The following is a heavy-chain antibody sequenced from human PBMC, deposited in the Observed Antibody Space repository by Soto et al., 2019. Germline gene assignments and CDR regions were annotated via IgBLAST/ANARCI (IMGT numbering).Heavy chain of an antibody. D-gene: IGHD2-2*01. CDR2: ISYDGNNK. CDR1: GFIFSNYG. CDR3: ARGGPFCSSPACYGGMDV. J-gene: IGHJ6*02. V-gene: IGHV3-30-3*01. Sequence: GGSLRLSCAASGFIFSNYGFHWVRQAPGKGLEWVALISYDGNNKYNADSVKGRFIISSDNSRNTLYLQMNSLRTEDTAVYYCARGGPFCSSPACYGGMDVWGLGTTVTVSS.